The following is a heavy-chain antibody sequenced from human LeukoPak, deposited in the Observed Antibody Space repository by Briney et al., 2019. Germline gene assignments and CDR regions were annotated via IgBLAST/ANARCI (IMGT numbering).Heavy chain of an antibody. V-gene: IGHV3-21*04. Sequence: GGSLRLSCAASGFTFSSCSMNWVRQAPGKGLEWVSSISSSSSYIYYADSVKGRFTISRDNAKNSLYLQMNSLRAEDTAVYYCAKSRGYGYYFDYWGPGTLVTVSS. CDR2: ISSSSSYI. CDR1: GFTFSSCS. J-gene: IGHJ4*02. D-gene: IGHD5-12*01. CDR3: AKSRGYGYYFDY.